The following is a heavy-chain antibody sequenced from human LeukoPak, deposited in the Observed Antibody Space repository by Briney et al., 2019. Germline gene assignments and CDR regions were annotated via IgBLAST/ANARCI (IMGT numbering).Heavy chain of an antibody. V-gene: IGHV3-7*01. CDR1: GFTFSGSW. D-gene: IGHD6-19*01. CDR3: ARDSGRFRLDY. Sequence: GSLRLSCAASGFTFSGSWMSWVRQAPGKGLEWVASIKEDGSEKYYVDSVKGRFTVSRDNAKKSLYVQMNSLRVEDTAVYYCARDSGRFRLDYWGQGILVTVSS. J-gene: IGHJ4*02. CDR2: IKEDGSEK.